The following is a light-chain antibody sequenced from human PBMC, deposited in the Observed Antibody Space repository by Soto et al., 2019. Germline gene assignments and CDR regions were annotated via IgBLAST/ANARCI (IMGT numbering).Light chain of an antibody. V-gene: IGLV2-23*01. Sequence: QSVLTQPASVSGSPGQSITISCTGSSSDVGTYNLVSWYQQHPDKAPKLMIYEGSKRASGISCRFSGSKSGNTAALTISGLHAEDESDYYCCSYASSNSYAGSSFNVFGTGTKVTV. CDR1: SSDVGTYNL. CDR3: CSYASSNSYAGSSFNV. J-gene: IGLJ1*01. CDR2: EGS.